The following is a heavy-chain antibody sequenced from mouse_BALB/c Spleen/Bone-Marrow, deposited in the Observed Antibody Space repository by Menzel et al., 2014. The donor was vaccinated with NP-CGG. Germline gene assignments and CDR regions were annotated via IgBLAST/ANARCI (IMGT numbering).Heavy chain of an antibody. CDR2: IWSDGST. CDR1: GFSLTSYG. V-gene: IGHV2-6-2*01. CDR3: ARSGTDYAMYY. J-gene: IGHJ4*01. Sequence: VNVVESGPDLVAPSQSLSLTCTVSGFSLTSYGLHWVRQPPGKGLEWLGVIWSDGSTTYNSALKSRLSISKDNSKRQVLLKMNSPQTDNTAMYYCARSGTDYAMYYWGQGTSVTVSS. D-gene: IGHD4-1*01.